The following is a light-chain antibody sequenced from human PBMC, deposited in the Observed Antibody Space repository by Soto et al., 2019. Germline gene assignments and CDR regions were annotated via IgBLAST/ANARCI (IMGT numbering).Light chain of an antibody. J-gene: IGKJ2*01. CDR3: QKYYSIPLT. Sequence: DIVMTQSPDSLAVSLGERATINCKSSQSVLYSSNNKNYLAWYQQKPGQPPKLLIYWASTRESGVPDRFSGSESGTDFTLTISSLQAEDVAVYYCQKYYSIPLTFGQGTKLEIK. CDR1: QSVLYSSNNKNY. V-gene: IGKV4-1*01. CDR2: WAS.